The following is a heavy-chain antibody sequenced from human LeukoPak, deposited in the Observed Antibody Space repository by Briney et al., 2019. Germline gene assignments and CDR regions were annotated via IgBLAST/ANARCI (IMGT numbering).Heavy chain of an antibody. J-gene: IGHJ6*03. CDR2: TYYRSKWYN. CDR3: ARGGNGSPPYYYYYYMDV. V-gene: IGHV6-1*01. CDR1: GDSVSSNSAA. Sequence: SQTLSLTCAISGDSVSSNSAAWNWIRQSPSRGLEWLGRTYYRSKWYNDYAVSVKSRITINPDTSKNQFSLQLNSVTPEDTAVYYCARGGNGSPPYYYYYYMDVWGKGTTVTVSS. D-gene: IGHD2-8*01.